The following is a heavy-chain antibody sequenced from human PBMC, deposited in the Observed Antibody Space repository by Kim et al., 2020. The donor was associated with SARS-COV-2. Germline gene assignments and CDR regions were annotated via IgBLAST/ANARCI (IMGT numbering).Heavy chain of an antibody. V-gene: IGHV3-33*01. D-gene: IGHD3-22*01. CDR3: ARESYYYDSSGYRLEYFQH. CDR2: IWYDGSNK. Sequence: GGSLRLSCAASGFTFSSYGMHWVRQAPGKGLEWVAVIWYDGSNKYYADSVKGRFTISRDNSKNTLYLQMNSLRAEDTAVYYCARESYYYDSSGYRLEYFQHWGQCTLVTVYS. CDR1: GFTFSSYG. J-gene: IGHJ1*01.